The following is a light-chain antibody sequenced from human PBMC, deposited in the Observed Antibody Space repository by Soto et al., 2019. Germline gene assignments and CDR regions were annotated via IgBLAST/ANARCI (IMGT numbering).Light chain of an antibody. CDR2: TNS. V-gene: IGLV1-44*01. Sequence: QSVLTQPPSASGTPGQRVTISCSGSRSNIGSNTVNWYQQLPGTAPKLLIYTNSQRPSGVPDRFSGSKSGTSASLAISGLQSEDEADYYCAAWDDSLSGREVFGGGTKLTVL. CDR1: RSNIGSNT. CDR3: AAWDDSLSGREV. J-gene: IGLJ2*01.